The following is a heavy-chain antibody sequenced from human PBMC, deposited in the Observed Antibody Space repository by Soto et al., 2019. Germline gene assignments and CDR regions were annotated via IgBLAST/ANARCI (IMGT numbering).Heavy chain of an antibody. CDR2: IYPGDSDT. Sequence: GESLKISCKGSGYSFTNNWIVWVRQMPGKGLEWMGIIYPGDSDTRYSPSSQGQVTISADKSISTAYLQWSSLKASDTAMYYCASSSSWSLYYYYVMDVWGQGTTVTVSS. CDR3: ASSSSWSLYYYYVMDV. J-gene: IGHJ6*02. V-gene: IGHV5-51*01. D-gene: IGHD6-13*01. CDR1: GYSFTNNW.